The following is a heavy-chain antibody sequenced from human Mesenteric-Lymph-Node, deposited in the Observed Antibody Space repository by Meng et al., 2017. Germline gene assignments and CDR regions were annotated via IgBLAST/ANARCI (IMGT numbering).Heavy chain of an antibody. CDR3: ASDYYDSSGYHTLP. CDR1: GCTFSAYY. J-gene: IGHJ5*02. V-gene: IGHV3-11*01. D-gene: IGHD3-22*01. CDR2: ITGGGGTI. Sequence: VDLFVSGRRWCKAGGSLRLSCAASGCTFSAYYMTWISQAPGKGLEWVAYITGGGGTIYYADSVKGRFTISRDNAKNSLYLQMNSLRAEDTAVYYCASDYYDSSGYHTLPWGQGTLVTVSS.